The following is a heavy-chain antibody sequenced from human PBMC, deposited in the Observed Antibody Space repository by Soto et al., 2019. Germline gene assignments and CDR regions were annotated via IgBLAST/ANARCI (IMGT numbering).Heavy chain of an antibody. V-gene: IGHV4-30-4*01. Sequence: SETLSLTCTVSGGSISSGDYYWIWIRQPPGKGLEWIGYIYYSGSTYYNPSLKSRVAISVDTSKNQFSLKLSSVTAADTAVYYCAREGPPRSGYWYYGMDVWGQGTTVTVSS. CDR2: IYYSGST. CDR3: AREGPPRSGYWYYGMDV. D-gene: IGHD3-22*01. CDR1: GGSISSGDYY. J-gene: IGHJ6*02.